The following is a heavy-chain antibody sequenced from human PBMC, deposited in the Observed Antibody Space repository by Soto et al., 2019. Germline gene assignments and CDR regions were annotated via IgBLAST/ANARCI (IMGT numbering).Heavy chain of an antibody. D-gene: IGHD1-1*01. Sequence: ASVKVSCKASGYTFTGYYMHWVRQAPGQWLEWMGWINPNSGGANYAQKFQGRVTMTRDTSISTAYMELSRLRSDDTAVYYCARYNGYYYYGMDVWGQGTTVTVSS. CDR2: INPNSGGA. CDR3: ARYNGYYYYGMDV. CDR1: GYTFTGYY. J-gene: IGHJ6*02. V-gene: IGHV1-2*02.